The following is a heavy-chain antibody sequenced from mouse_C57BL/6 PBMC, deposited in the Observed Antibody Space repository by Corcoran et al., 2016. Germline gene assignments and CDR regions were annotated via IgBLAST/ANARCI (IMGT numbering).Heavy chain of an antibody. CDR1: GYSITSGYY. CDR2: ISYDGSN. Sequence: DVQLQESGPGLVKPSQSLSLTCSVTGYSITSGYYWKWIRQFLGNKLEWMGYISYDGSNNYKPSLKNRISINRDTSKKQFFLKLNSVTTEDTAIYDCAKMVGGMYYFHYWVQGSTLTVAS. CDR3: AKMVGGMYYFHY. D-gene: IGHD1-1*02. J-gene: IGHJ2*01. V-gene: IGHV3-6*01.